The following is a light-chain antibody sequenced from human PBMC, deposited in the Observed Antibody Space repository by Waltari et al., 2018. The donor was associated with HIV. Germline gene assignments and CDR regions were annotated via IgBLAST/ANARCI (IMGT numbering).Light chain of an antibody. V-gene: IGLV2-14*01. CDR3: SSYTTSSTYV. CDR1: STELGAYNT. J-gene: IGLJ1*01. CDR2: QVK. Sequence: QSALAQPPSVSGSPAQSTTIACTVTSTELGAYNTVSCYQKHPDRAPKVIIYQVKSRPSGVSVLFSGSKSGNTASLTISGLQAEDEADYYCSSYTTSSTYVFGRGTTVSVL.